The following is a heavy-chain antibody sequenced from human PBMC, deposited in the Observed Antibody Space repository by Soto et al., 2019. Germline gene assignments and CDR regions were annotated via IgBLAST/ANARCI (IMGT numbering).Heavy chain of an antibody. CDR3: ARAKYYYDSSGHYSLYPYHYYYGMDV. CDR1: GGSFSDYF. D-gene: IGHD3-22*01. CDR2: INHRGMT. Sequence: SETLSLTCGVYGGSFSDYFWSLIRQPPGKGLEWIGEINHRGMTNYNPSLKSRVSISVDTSKSQFSLKLYSVTAADTAVYYCARAKYYYDSSGHYSLYPYHYYYGMDVWGQGTTVT. V-gene: IGHV4-34*01. J-gene: IGHJ6*02.